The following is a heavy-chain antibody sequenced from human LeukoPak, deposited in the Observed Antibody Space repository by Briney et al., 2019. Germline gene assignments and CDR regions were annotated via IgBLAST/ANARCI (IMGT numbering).Heavy chain of an antibody. CDR1: GYTFTSYS. D-gene: IGHD3-3*01. Sequence: ASVKVSCKASGYTFTSYSMNWVRQAPGQGLEWMGWISRYTGNTNYALQLQGRVTMTTDTSTSTAYMELRSLRSDDTAVYYCARVSVTLFGAVIILNAFDAWGQGTMVTVSS. J-gene: IGHJ3*01. V-gene: IGHV1-18*01. CDR3: ARVSVTLFGAVIILNAFDA. CDR2: ISRYTGNT.